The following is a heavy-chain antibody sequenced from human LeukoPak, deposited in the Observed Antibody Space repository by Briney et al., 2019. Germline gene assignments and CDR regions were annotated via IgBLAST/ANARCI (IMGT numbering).Heavy chain of an antibody. V-gene: IGHV4-59*01. Sequence: SETLSLTCTVSGGSISSYYWSWIRQPPGKGLEWIGYIYYSGSTNYNPSLKSRVTISVDTSKNQFSLKLSSVTAADTAVYYCAKGEYQLLSDSYYYYMDVWGKGTTVTVSS. CDR2: IYYSGST. CDR3: AKGEYQLLSDSYYYYMDV. J-gene: IGHJ6*03. CDR1: GGSISSYY. D-gene: IGHD2-2*01.